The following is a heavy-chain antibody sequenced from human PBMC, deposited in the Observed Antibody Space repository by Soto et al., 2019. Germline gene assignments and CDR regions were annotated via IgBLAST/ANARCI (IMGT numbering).Heavy chain of an antibody. V-gene: IGHV1-69*08. J-gene: IGHJ4*02. CDR2: IIPILGIA. CDR3: ARESATPFDY. D-gene: IGHD2-15*01. CDR1: GGTFSSYT. Sequence: QVQLVQSGAEVKKPGSSVKVSCKASGGTFSSYTISWVRQAPGQGLEWMGRIIPILGIADYAQKFQGRVTITAAKSPSTASMELSSLRSEDTAVYYCARESATPFDYWGQGTLVTVSS.